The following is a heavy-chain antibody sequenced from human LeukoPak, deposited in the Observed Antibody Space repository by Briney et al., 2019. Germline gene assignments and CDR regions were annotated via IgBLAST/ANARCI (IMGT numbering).Heavy chain of an antibody. Sequence: SGGSLRLSCAASGFTFSSYAMHWVRQAPGKGLEWVAVISYDGSNKYYADSLKGRFTISRDNAKNSLYLQMNSLRAEDTAVYYCARGTVTTRGFDPWGQGTLVTVSS. CDR3: ARGTVTTRGFDP. D-gene: IGHD4-17*01. V-gene: IGHV3-30*04. CDR2: ISYDGSNK. CDR1: GFTFSSYA. J-gene: IGHJ5*02.